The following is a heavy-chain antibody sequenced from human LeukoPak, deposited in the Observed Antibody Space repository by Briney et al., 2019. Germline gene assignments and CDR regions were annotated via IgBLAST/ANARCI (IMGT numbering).Heavy chain of an antibody. V-gene: IGHV3-9*01. J-gene: IGHJ4*02. D-gene: IGHD6-13*01. CDR2: ISWNSGGI. CDR1: GFTFDDYA. CDR3: AKDISGYSSSWYEFDY. Sequence: GGSLRLSCAASGFTFDDYAMHWVRQAPGKGLEWVSGISWNSGGIGYADSVKGRFTISRDNAKNSLYLQMNSLRAEDTALYYCAKDISGYSSSWYEFDYWGQGTLVTVSS.